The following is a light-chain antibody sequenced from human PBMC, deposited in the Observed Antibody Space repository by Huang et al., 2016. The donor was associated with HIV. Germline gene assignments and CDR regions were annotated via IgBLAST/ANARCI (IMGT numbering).Light chain of an antibody. CDR2: GAS. CDR1: QSVLHSSANKNF. CDR3: QQYYASSIT. Sequence: DIVMTQSPDSLAVSLGERATINCKSSQSVLHSSANKNFLAWYQQNPGQPPKLLIYGASTRGSGVPDRFSGRGSVTDFTLTISSLQAEDVAVYYCQQYYASSITFGQGTRLEIK. V-gene: IGKV4-1*01. J-gene: IGKJ5*01.